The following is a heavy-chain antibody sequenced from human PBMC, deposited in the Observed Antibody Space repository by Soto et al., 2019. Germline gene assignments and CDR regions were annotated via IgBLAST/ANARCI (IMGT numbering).Heavy chain of an antibody. J-gene: IGHJ4*02. D-gene: IGHD3-3*01. CDR2: ISDSGGST. CDR1: GFSFGRYF. V-gene: IGHV3-23*01. Sequence: PGGSLRLSCAASGFSFGRYFMTWVRQAPGKGLEWVSAISDSGGSTYYADSVKGRFTISRDNSKNTQYLQMNSLRAEDTAVYYCARGHPGVEVTAPYYWGQGTLVTVSS. CDR3: ARGHPGVEVTAPYY.